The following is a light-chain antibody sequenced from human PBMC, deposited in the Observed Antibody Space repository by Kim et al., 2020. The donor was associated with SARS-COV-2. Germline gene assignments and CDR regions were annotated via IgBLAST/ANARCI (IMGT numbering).Light chain of an antibody. J-gene: IGKJ2*01. Sequence: PGERATLSCRASQSISNNLAWYQQKPGQAPRLLIYDTSTRATGVPARFSGSGSGTDFTLTISSLQSEDFAVYYCQKYNRWPPMYAFGQGTKLEI. CDR1: QSISNN. CDR3: QKYNRWPPMYA. V-gene: IGKV3-15*01. CDR2: DTS.